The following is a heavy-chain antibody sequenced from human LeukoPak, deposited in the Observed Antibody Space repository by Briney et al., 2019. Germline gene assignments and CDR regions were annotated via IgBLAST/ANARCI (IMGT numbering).Heavy chain of an antibody. CDR1: GGSISSGGYY. V-gene: IGHV4-31*03. D-gene: IGHD3-22*01. Sequence: SQTLSLTCTVSGGSISSGGYYWSWIRQHPGKGLEWIGYIYYSGSTYYNPSLKSRVTISVDTSKNQFSLKLSSVTAADTAVYYCARGSHDSSGTTEYGVESDIWGQGTMVTVSS. J-gene: IGHJ3*02. CDR3: ARGSHDSSGTTEYGVESDI. CDR2: IYYSGST.